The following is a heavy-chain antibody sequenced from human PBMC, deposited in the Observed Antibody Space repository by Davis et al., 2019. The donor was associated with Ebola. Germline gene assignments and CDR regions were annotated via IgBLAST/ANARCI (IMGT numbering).Heavy chain of an antibody. CDR3: ASLEDSSSWYSPRGRFRARYGMDV. CDR2: IYYSGST. D-gene: IGHD6-13*01. V-gene: IGHV4-59*01. Sequence: PSETLSLTCTVSGGSISSYYWSWIRQPPGKGLEWIGYIYYSGSTNYNPSLKSRVTISVDTSKKQFSLKLSYVTAADTAVYYCASLEDSSSWYSPRGRFRARYGMDVWGQGTTVTVSS. CDR1: GGSISSYY. J-gene: IGHJ6*02.